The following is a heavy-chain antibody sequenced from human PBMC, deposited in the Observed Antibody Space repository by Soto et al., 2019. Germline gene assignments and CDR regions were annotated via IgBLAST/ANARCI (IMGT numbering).Heavy chain of an antibody. CDR2: INYSGST. CDR1: RGSISSSSYY. D-gene: IGHD3-10*01. Sequence: QLLESGPGLVKPSETLALSCTVSRGSISSSSYYWGWIRQPPGKGLEWIGSINYSGSTYYNPSLKSRFTISVHTSMNQFSLNLSAVTAADMAVYYCEIQRGERAITMVRGVYYYYVMDVLGKGTTVTVSS. J-gene: IGHJ6*04. V-gene: IGHV4-39*01. CDR3: EIQRGERAITMVRGVYYYYVMDV.